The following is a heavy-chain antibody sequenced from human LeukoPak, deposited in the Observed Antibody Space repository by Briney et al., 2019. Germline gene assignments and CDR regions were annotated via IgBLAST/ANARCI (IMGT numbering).Heavy chain of an antibody. CDR1: GFTFSSYA. V-gene: IGHV3-30-3*01. CDR3: ATDGYSSSWYDY. D-gene: IGHD6-13*01. J-gene: IGHJ4*02. CDR2: ISYDGSNK. Sequence: PGRSLRLSCAASGFTFSSYAMHWVRQAPGKGLEWVAVISYDGSNKYYADSVKGRFTISRDNAKNSLYLQMNSLRAEDTAVYYCATDGYSSSWYDYWGQGTLVTVSS.